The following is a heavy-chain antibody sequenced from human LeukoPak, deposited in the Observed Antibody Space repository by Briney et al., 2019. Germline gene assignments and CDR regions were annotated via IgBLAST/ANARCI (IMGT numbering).Heavy chain of an antibody. CDR3: ARAKYDSSGYYYSGFDI. J-gene: IGHJ3*02. D-gene: IGHD3-22*01. V-gene: IGHV3-7*04. Sequence: GGSLRLSCAASGFTFSNYWMTWVRQAPGKGLEWVANIHQDGSEKYYVDSVKGRFTMSRDNGKKSLYVQMNSLRAEDTAVYYCARAKYDSSGYYYSGFDIWGQGTMVTVSS. CDR2: IHQDGSEK. CDR1: GFTFSNYW.